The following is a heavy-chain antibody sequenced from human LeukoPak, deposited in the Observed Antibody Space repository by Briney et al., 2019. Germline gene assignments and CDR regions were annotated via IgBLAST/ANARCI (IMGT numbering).Heavy chain of an antibody. Sequence: GGSLRLSCAASGFTFSSYWMLWVRQAPGKGLVWVSRINSDGSGTSYADSVKGRFTISRDNAKNTLYLQMNGLRAEDTAVYYCARDPQQQLGPYGMDVWGQGTTVTVSS. CDR2: INSDGSGT. V-gene: IGHV3-74*01. CDR3: ARDPQQQLGPYGMDV. CDR1: GFTFSSYW. J-gene: IGHJ6*02. D-gene: IGHD6-13*01.